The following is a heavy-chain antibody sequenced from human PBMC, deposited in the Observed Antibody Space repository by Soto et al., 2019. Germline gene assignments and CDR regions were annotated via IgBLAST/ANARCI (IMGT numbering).Heavy chain of an antibody. V-gene: IGHV3-33*01. CDR1: GFTFSSYG. Sequence: QVQLVESGGGVVQPGRSLRLSCAASGFTFSSYGMHWVRQAPGKGLEWVAVIWYDGSNKYYADSVKGRFTISRDNSKNTLYLQMNSLRAEDTAVYYCARDLRGYYFDYWGQGTLVTVSS. CDR2: IWYDGSNK. J-gene: IGHJ4*02. D-gene: IGHD3-16*01. CDR3: ARDLRGYYFDY.